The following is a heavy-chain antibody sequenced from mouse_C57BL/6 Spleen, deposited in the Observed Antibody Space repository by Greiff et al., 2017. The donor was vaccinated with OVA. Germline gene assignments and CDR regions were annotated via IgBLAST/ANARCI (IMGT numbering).Heavy chain of an antibody. J-gene: IGHJ2*01. CDR3: ARPRSYYGSTDYFDY. CDR2: ISGGGGNT. V-gene: IGHV5-9*01. CDR1: GFTFSSYT. D-gene: IGHD1-1*01. Sequence: DVKLVESGGGLVKPGGSLKLSCAASGFTFSSYTMSWVRQTPEKRLEWVATISGGGGNTYYPDSVKGRFTISRDNAKNTLYLQMSSLRSEDTALYYCARPRSYYGSTDYFDYWGQGTTLTVSS.